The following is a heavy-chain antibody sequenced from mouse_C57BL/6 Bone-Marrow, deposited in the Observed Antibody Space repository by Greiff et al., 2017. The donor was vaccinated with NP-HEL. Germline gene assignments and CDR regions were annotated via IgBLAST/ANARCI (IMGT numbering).Heavy chain of an antibody. CDR1: GYTFTSYW. Sequence: VQLQQPGAELVKPGASVKLSCKASGYTFTSYWMTWVKQRPGQGLEWIGEIDPSDSYTNYNHKFKGKATLTVDTSSSTAYMQLSSLTSEDSAVYYSERYVYYDSSYHYYDMDDWGQGTSVTVSS. CDR2: IDPSDSYT. CDR3: ERYVYYDSSYHYYDMDD. V-gene: IGHV1-50*01. D-gene: IGHD1-1*01. J-gene: IGHJ4*01.